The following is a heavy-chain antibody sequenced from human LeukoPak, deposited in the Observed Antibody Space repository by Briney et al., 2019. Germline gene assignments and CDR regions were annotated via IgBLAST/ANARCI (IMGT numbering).Heavy chain of an antibody. CDR1: GFTFSSYG. J-gene: IGHJ3*02. CDR2: INEDGNEK. Sequence: GGSLRLSCGATGFTFSSYGMTGVRQAPGKGLEWVAFINEDGNEKYYVDSVQGRFIIFRDNAETSVYLQMNSLRADDTAVYYCTRGVYALDIWGLGTMVTVSS. V-gene: IGHV3-7*04. CDR3: TRGVYALDI.